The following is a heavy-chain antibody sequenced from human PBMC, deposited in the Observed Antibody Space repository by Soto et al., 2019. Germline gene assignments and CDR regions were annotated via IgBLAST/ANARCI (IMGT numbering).Heavy chain of an antibody. CDR1: GGSLSGYY. J-gene: IGHJ3*02. D-gene: IGHD6-19*01. CDR3: ARVLRKRGIAVALINDAFDI. CDR2: INHSGST. V-gene: IGHV4-34*01. Sequence: SETLSLTCAVYGGSLSGYYWSWIRQPPGKGLEWIGEINHSGSTNYNPSLKSRVTISVDTSKNQFSLKLSSVTAADTAVYYCARVLRKRGIAVALINDAFDIWGQGTMVTVSS.